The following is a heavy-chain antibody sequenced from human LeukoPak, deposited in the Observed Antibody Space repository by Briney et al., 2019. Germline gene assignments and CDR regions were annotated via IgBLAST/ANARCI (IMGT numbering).Heavy chain of an antibody. J-gene: IGHJ3*02. CDR3: ASSHPYYFDAFDI. D-gene: IGHD3-10*01. Sequence: SETLSLTCTVSGGSISSYYWSWIRQPPGKGLEWIGYIDYSGSTNYNPSLKSRVTISVDTSKNQFSLKLSSVTAADTAVYYCASSHPYYFDAFDIWGQGTMVTVSS. CDR2: IDYSGST. V-gene: IGHV4-59*01. CDR1: GGSISSYY.